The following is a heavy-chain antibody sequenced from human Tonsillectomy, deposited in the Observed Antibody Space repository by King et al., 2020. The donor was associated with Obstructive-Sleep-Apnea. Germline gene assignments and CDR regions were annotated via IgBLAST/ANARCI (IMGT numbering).Heavy chain of an antibody. J-gene: IGHJ4*02. CDR3: ARGPYDILTAYYLIDY. CDR1: GFIFSSYS. CDR2: ISSSSSFI. V-gene: IGHV3-21*01. Sequence: VQLVQSGGGLVKPGGSLRLSCAASGFIFSSYSMNWVRQAPGKGLEWVSSISSSSSFIYYADSVKGRFTISRDNAKNSLYLQMNSLRAEDMAVYYCARGPYDILTAYYLIDYWGQGTLVTVSS. D-gene: IGHD3-9*01.